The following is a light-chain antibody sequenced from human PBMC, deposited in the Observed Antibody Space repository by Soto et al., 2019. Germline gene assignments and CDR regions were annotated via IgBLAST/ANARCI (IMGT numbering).Light chain of an antibody. V-gene: IGKV1-39*01. CDR2: AAS. J-gene: IGKJ3*01. Sequence: DLPMTQSPSSLSASVGDRVTITCRASQSIRSYLNWYQQKPGKAPKLLIYAASSLQSGVPSRFSGSGSGTDFSLTISSLQPEDFATYYCQQSYSIPLTFGPGTTVDI. CDR3: QQSYSIPLT. CDR1: QSIRSY.